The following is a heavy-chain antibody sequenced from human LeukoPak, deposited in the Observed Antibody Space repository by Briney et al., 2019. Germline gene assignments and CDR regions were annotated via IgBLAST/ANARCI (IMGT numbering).Heavy chain of an antibody. CDR1: GGSFSGYY. V-gene: IGHV4-34*01. CDR3: ASVVGHYYYGMDV. D-gene: IGHD2-2*01. J-gene: IGHJ6*02. CDR2: INHSGST. Sequence: SETLSLTCAVYGGSFSGYYWSWIRQPPGKGLEWIGEINHSGSTNYNPSLKSRVTISADTSKNRFSLKLSSVTAADTAVYYCASVVGHYYYGMDVWGRGTTVTVSS.